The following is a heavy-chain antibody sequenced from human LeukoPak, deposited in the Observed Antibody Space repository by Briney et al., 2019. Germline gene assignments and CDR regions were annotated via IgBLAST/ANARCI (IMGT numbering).Heavy chain of an antibody. J-gene: IGHJ6*02. CDR3: AKDQRYSSSWYTFYYYGMDV. Sequence: PGGSLRLSSAASGFTFSSYAMSWVRQAPGKGLEWVSAISGSGGSTYYADSVKGRFTISRDNSKNTLYLQMNSLRAEDTAVYYCAKDQRYSSSWYTFYYYGMDVWGQGTTVTVSS. CDR1: GFTFSSYA. D-gene: IGHD6-13*01. V-gene: IGHV3-23*01. CDR2: ISGSGGST.